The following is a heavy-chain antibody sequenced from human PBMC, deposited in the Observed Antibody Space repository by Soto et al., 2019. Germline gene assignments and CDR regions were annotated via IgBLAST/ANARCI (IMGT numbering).Heavy chain of an antibody. D-gene: IGHD2-15*01. Sequence: GGSLRLSCAAVGFTFSSYGMHWVLQAPGKGLEWVAVISYDGSNKYYADSVKGRFTISRDNSKNTLYLQMNSLRAEDTAVYYCAKDGRDIVVVVAATRWFDYWGQGTLVTVSS. V-gene: IGHV3-30*18. CDR3: AKDGRDIVVVVAATRWFDY. CDR2: ISYDGSNK. CDR1: GFTFSSYG. J-gene: IGHJ4*02.